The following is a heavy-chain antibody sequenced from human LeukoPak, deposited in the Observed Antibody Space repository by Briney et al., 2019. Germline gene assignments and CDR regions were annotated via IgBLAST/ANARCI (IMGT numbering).Heavy chain of an antibody. CDR1: GGTFSSYA. CDR2: IIPIFGTA. J-gene: IGHJ4*02. V-gene: IGHV1-69*13. CDR3: ARVFGVRGVLPFDY. Sequence: ASVKVSCKASGGTFSSYAISWVRQAPGQGLEWMEGIIPIFGTANYAQKFQGRVTITADESTSTAYMELSSLRSEDTAVYYCARVFGVRGVLPFDYWGQGTLVTVSS. D-gene: IGHD3-10*01.